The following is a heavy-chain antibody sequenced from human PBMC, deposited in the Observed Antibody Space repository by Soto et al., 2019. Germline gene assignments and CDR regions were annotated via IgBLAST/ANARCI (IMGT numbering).Heavy chain of an antibody. CDR1: GFTFSSYV. V-gene: IGHV3-23*01. D-gene: IGHD2-21*01. Sequence: GVSLRLSCAASGFTFSSYVMNWVRQAPGKGLEWVSTISGSGGSTYYADSVEGRFTFSRDNSKNTLYLQMNSLRAEDTAVYYCAARVRCGGDCYGMDVWGQGTTVTVSS. CDR3: AARVRCGGDCYGMDV. CDR2: ISGSGGST. J-gene: IGHJ6*02.